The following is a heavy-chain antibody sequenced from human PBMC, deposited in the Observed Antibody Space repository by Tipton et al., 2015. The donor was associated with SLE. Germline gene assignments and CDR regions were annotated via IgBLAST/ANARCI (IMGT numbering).Heavy chain of an antibody. D-gene: IGHD3-3*01. CDR3: ARVWNYDYWGRYTAYFDK. CDR2: INHSGST. Sequence: LRLSCAVYGGSFSGYYWSWIRQPPGKGLEWIGKINHSGSTNYNPSLKSRLTILLDTSTNQFSLNLRSVSVADTAVYYCARVWNYDYWGRYTAYFDKWGQGTLVTVSS. CDR1: GGSFSGYY. V-gene: IGHV4-34*09. J-gene: IGHJ4*02.